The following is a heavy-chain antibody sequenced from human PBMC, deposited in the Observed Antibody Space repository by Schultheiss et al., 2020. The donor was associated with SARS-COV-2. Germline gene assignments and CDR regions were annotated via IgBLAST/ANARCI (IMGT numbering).Heavy chain of an antibody. J-gene: IGHJ6*02. Sequence: GGSLRLSCAASGFTFSSYGMHWVRQAPGKGLEWVAVIYSGGSTYYADSVKGRFTISRDNSKNTLYVQMNSLRAEDTAVYYCAKSGGYGPSYYYYGMDVWGQGTTVTVSS. D-gene: IGHD5-12*01. CDR3: AKSGGYGPSYYYYGMDV. V-gene: IGHV3-NL1*01. CDR2: IYSGGST. CDR1: GFTFSSYG.